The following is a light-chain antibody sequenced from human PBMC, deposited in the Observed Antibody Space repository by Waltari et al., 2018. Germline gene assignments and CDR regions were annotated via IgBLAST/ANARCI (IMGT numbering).Light chain of an antibody. V-gene: IGLV2-11*01. CDR3: CSYAGSYTWV. J-gene: IGLJ3*02. CDR2: DVT. Sequence: QSALTQPRSVSGSPGQSVTISCTGSSSDVGGYNYVFWYQQLPGNAPKLMIYDVTQRPSGVPDRFSGSKSGNTASLTISGLQAEDEADYYCCSYAGSYTWVFGGGTTLTVL. CDR1: SSDVGGYNY.